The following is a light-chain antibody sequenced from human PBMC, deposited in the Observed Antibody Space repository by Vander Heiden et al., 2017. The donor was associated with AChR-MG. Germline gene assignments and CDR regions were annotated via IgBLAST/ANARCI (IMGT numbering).Light chain of an antibody. CDR1: QPVSTIY. Sequence: EIVLTQSPGTLSLSPGDRATLSCRASQPVSTIYLAWYQQKPGQAPTLLIYSTSRRATGIPDRFSGSGSGSDFTLTISRLEPEDFAVYSCQHDGTSWYTFGQGTTLEIK. V-gene: IGKV3-20*01. CDR2: STS. J-gene: IGKJ2*01. CDR3: QHDGTSWYT.